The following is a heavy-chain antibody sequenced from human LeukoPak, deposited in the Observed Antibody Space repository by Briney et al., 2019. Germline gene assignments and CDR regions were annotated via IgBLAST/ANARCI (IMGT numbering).Heavy chain of an antibody. CDR1: GYTFTSYA. CDR2: ISGYTGDT. CDR3: ARAGYCGDGGCRGGSAFDV. D-gene: IGHD2-15*01. Sequence: ASVKVSCKASGYTFTSYAMHWVRQAPGQGLECMGWISGYTGDTKYAQILQGRFTVTTDTSTSTAYMELRSLTYDDTAVYYCARAGYCGDGGCRGGSAFDVWGQGTMVTVSS. J-gene: IGHJ3*01. V-gene: IGHV1-18*01.